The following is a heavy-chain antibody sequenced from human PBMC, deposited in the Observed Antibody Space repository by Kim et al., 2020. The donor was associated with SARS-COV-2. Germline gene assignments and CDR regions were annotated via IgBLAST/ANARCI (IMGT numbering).Heavy chain of an antibody. J-gene: IGHJ4*02. D-gene: IGHD3-22*01. CDR2: IRSKRYDETT. CDR1: GLNFGDYA. Sequence: GGSLRLSCTTYGLNFGDYAMSWFRQAPGKGREWVAFIRSKRYDETTEYAASVKGRFTISRDDSKRIAYLQMNALKTEDTAVYYCTSGPYYYDSAAYYHDYWGQGTLVTVSS. CDR3: TSGPYYYDSAAYYHDY. V-gene: IGHV3-49*03.